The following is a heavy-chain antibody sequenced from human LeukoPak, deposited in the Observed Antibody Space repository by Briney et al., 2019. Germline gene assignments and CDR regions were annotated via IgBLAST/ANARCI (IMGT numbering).Heavy chain of an antibody. CDR3: ARGLLELGPTAGTVFAY. CDR1: GGTFSSYA. J-gene: IGHJ4*02. CDR2: VIPIFGTA. Sequence: SVKVSCKASGGTFSSYAISWVRQAPGQGLEWTGGVIPIFGTANYAQKFQGRVTIPTAQPTSTAHMELSSLRSQDTPVNYCARGLLELGPTAGTVFAYCGQGTLVTVSS. D-gene: IGHD1-7*01. V-gene: IGHV1-69*05.